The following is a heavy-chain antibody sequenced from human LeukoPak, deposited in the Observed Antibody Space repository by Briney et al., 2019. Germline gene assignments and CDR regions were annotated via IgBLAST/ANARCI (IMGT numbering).Heavy chain of an antibody. V-gene: IGHV3-48*01. CDR2: ISSSSSSI. CDR1: GFIFSSYS. Sequence: PGGSLRLSCAASGFIFSSYSMNWVRQAPGKGLEWVSYISSSSSSIYYADAVKGRFTISRDNAKNSLYLQMNSLRAEDTAVYYCARVLVPAKKDFDPWGQGTLVTVSS. J-gene: IGHJ5*02. D-gene: IGHD2-2*01. CDR3: ARVLVPAKKDFDP.